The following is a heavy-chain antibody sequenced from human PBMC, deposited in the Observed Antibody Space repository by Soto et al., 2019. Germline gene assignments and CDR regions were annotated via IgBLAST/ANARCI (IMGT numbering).Heavy chain of an antibody. Sequence: HPGGSLRLSCAASGFTFSTYGMQWVRQAPGKGLEWVAVISNDGSNRYYADSVRGRFTISRDNSKSTVSLQMDSLKAEDTAVYYCAKLGSTSSGWFDPWGQGTLVTVSS. D-gene: IGHD6-6*01. J-gene: IGHJ5*02. CDR2: ISNDGSNR. CDR3: AKLGSTSSGWFDP. CDR1: GFTFSTYG. V-gene: IGHV3-30*18.